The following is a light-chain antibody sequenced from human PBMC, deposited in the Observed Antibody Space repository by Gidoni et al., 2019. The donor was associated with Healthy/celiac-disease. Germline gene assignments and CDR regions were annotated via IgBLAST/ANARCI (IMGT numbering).Light chain of an antibody. CDR3: QQSYSTPQT. CDR2: AAS. CDR1: QSISSY. J-gene: IGKJ1*01. V-gene: IGKV1-39*01. Sequence: DIQMTQSPSSLPASVGERVTITCRASQSISSYLNWYQQKPGKAPMLLIYAASSLQSGVPSRFSGSGSGTDFTLTISSLQPEDFATYYCQQSYSTPQTFGQGTKVKIK.